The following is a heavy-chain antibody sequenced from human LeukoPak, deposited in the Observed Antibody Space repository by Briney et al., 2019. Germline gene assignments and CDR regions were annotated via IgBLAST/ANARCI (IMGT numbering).Heavy chain of an antibody. CDR1: GFTFSSYA. CDR2: ISGSGGST. CDR3: AKAVGGAHFDY. V-gene: IGHV3-23*01. Sequence: TGGSLRLSCAASGFTFSSYAMNWVRQAPGKGLKWVSAISGSGGSTYYADSVKGRFTISRDNSKNTLYLQMNSLRAEDTAAYYCAKAVGGAHFDYWGQGALFTVPS. D-gene: IGHD1-26*01. J-gene: IGHJ4*02.